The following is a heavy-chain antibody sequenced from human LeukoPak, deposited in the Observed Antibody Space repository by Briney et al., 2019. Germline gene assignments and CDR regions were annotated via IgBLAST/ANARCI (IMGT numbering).Heavy chain of an antibody. CDR2: ISSSTYI. D-gene: IGHD6-19*01. Sequence: GGSLRLSCAASGFTFSSYSMHWVRQAPGKGLEWVSSISSSTYIYYADSVKGRFTISRDNSKNSLYLQMNSLRSDDTALYYCARESESSGWYDYWGQGTLVTVSS. J-gene: IGHJ4*02. CDR1: GFTFSSYS. V-gene: IGHV3-21*04. CDR3: ARESESSGWYDY.